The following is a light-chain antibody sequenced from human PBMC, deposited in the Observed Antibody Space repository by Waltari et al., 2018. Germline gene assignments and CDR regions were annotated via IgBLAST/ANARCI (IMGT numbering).Light chain of an antibody. CDR1: QSISSY. V-gene: IGKV1-39*01. CDR3: QESYSTPQLT. J-gene: IGKJ4*01. Sequence: DIQMTQSPSSLSASVGDRVTITCRASQSISSYLNWYQQKPGKAPKLLIYATSTLQSGVPSRFSGSGSGRAFTLIISSLQPEDFASYYCQESYSTPQLTFGGGTKVEIK. CDR2: ATS.